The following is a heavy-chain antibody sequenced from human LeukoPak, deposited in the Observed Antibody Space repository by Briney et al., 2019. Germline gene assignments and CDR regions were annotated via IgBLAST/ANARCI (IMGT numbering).Heavy chain of an antibody. V-gene: IGHV3-7*01. J-gene: IGHJ6*02. CDR3: AREDYYYSMDV. Sequence: GESLRLSCAASGFTFSSYWMSWVRQAPGKGLEWVANIKQDGSEKYYVDSVKGRFTISRDNANNSLYLQMTSLRAEDTAVYYCAREDYYYSMDVWGQGTTVTVSS. CDR2: IKQDGSEK. CDR1: GFTFSSYW.